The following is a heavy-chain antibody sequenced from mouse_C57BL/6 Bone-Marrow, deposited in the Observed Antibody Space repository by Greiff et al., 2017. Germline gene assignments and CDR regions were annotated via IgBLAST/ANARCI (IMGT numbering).Heavy chain of an antibody. Sequence: VQLQQSGPGLVKPSQTVFLTCTVTGISITTGNYRWSWIRQFPGNKLEWIGYIYYSGTITYNPSLTSRTTITRDTPKNQFFLEMNSLTAEDTATYYCARGYYLLAWFAYWGQGTLVTVSA. V-gene: IGHV3-5*01. CDR2: IYYSGTI. CDR1: GISITTGNYR. CDR3: ARGYYLLAWFAY. D-gene: IGHD2-3*01. J-gene: IGHJ3*01.